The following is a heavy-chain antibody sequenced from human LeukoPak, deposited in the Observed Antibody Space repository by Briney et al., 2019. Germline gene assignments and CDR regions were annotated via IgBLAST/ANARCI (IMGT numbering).Heavy chain of an antibody. CDR1: GSSISSYY. D-gene: IGHD6-13*01. CDR3: ARVRIAAAGTYYYYYYMDV. Sequence: SETLSLTCTVSGSSISSYYWSWIRQPPGKGLEWIGYIYYSGSTNYNPSLKSRVTISVDTSKNQFSLKLSSVTAADTAVYYCARVRIAAAGTYYYYYYMDVWGKGTTVTISS. CDR2: IYYSGST. V-gene: IGHV4-59*01. J-gene: IGHJ6*03.